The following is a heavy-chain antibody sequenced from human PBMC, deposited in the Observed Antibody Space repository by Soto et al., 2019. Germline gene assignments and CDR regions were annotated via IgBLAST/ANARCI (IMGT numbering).Heavy chain of an antibody. Sequence: SETLSLTCPVSGGSISSGDCYWSWIRKPPGKGLEWIGYIYYSGSTYYNPSLKSRVTISVDTSKNQFSLKLSSVTAADTAVYYCAREPAAAGIAWFDPWGQGTLVTVSS. CDR1: GGSISSGDCY. CDR3: AREPAAAGIAWFDP. D-gene: IGHD6-13*01. J-gene: IGHJ5*02. CDR2: IYYSGST. V-gene: IGHV4-30-4*01.